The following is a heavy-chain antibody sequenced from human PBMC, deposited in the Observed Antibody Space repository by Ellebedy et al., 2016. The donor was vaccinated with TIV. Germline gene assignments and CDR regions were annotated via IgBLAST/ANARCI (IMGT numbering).Heavy chain of an antibody. J-gene: IGHJ4*02. CDR3: ARDFSSSWYWGLHY. CDR2: VWYDGSNK. D-gene: IGHD6-13*01. Sequence: GESLKISCAASGFTFSSYGMHWVRQAPGKGLEWVAVVWYDGSNKYYADSVKGRFTISRDNFKNNMFLQMNSLRAEDTAVYYCARDFSSSWYWGLHYWGQGTLVTVSS. CDR1: GFTFSSYG. V-gene: IGHV3-33*08.